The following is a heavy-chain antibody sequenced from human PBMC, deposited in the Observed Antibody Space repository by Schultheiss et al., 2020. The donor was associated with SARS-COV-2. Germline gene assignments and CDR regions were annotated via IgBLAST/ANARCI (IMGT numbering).Heavy chain of an antibody. V-gene: IGHV1-18*04. CDR3: ARGQKGGTAGFGY. CDR2: ISAYNGYI. CDR1: GYTFTSYG. Sequence: ASVKVSCKASGYTFTSYGISWVRQAPGQGLEWVGWISAYNGYIDYAKKFQGRVTIITDTSTSTAYMDLRSLKPDDTAVYYCARGQKGGTAGFGYWGQGTLVTVSS. J-gene: IGHJ4*02. D-gene: IGHD2-21*02.